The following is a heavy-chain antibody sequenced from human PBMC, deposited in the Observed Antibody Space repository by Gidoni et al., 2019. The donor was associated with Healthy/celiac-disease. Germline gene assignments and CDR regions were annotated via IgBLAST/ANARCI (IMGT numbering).Heavy chain of an antibody. CDR2: MNPNSGNT. CDR3: ARGPYCSSTSCYDRAYYYYGMDV. Sequence: QVQLVQSGAEVKKPGASVTVSCKASGYTFASDDINEVRQAHGQWLEWMGWMNPNSGNTGYAPTFQGRVTMTRNTSISTAYMELSSLRSEDTPVYYCARGPYCSSTSCYDRAYYYYGMDVWGQGTTVTVSS. D-gene: IGHD2-2*01. CDR1: GYTFASDD. J-gene: IGHJ6*02. V-gene: IGHV1-8*01.